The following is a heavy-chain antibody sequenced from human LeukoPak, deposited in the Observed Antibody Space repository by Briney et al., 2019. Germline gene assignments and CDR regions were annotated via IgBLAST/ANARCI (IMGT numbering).Heavy chain of an antibody. J-gene: IGHJ4*02. CDR3: AREYSSSSGRCFDS. V-gene: IGHV3-23*01. D-gene: IGHD6-6*01. CDR1: GFLFGSYA. Sequence: GGSLRLSCAASGFLFGSYAMSWVRQAPGKGLEWISGISGSGGNTYHADSVKGRFTISRDNSKNTLYLQMDSLRAEDTAVYYCAREYSSSSGRCFDSWGQGTLVTVSS. CDR2: ISGSGGNT.